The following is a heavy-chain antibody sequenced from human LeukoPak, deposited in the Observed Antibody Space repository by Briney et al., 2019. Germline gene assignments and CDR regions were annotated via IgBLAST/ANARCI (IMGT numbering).Heavy chain of an antibody. D-gene: IGHD3-10*02. V-gene: IGHV3-23*01. CDR1: GFTFDNYA. Sequence: GGSLRLSSAASGFTFDNYAMNWVRQAPGKGLEWLSYIRGGGAVTRYSDSVKGRFTISRDNSKNTLYLQMNHLRAEDTAIYYCAKCSASYYNDAFDIWGRGTMVTVSS. J-gene: IGHJ3*02. CDR2: IRGGGAVT. CDR3: AKCSASYYNDAFDI.